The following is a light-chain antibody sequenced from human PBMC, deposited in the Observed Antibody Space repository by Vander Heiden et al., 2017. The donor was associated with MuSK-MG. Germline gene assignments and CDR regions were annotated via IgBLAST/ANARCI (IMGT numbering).Light chain of an antibody. CDR1: QSISSY. Sequence: IQITQAPSSLSASVGDRVTITCRASQSISSYLNWYQQKPGKAPKLLIYAASSLQSGVPSRFSGSGSGTDFTLTISRLQPEDFATYYCQQSHSTPCTFGQGTKVEIK. CDR3: QQSHSTPCT. J-gene: IGKJ2*02. CDR2: AAS. V-gene: IGKV1-39*01.